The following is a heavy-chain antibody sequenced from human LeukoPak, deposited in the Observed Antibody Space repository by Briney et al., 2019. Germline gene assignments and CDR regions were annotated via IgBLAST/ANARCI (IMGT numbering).Heavy chain of an antibody. CDR1: GGSFSGYY. J-gene: IGHJ4*02. V-gene: IGHV4-34*01. CDR2: INHSGST. CDR3: ARALRISDYDSSGYYPDY. D-gene: IGHD3-22*01. Sequence: SETLSLTCAVYGGSFSGYYWSWIRQPPGKGLEWIGEINHSGSTNYNPSLKSRVTISVDTSKNQLSLKLSSVTAADTAVYYCARALRISDYDSSGYYPDYWGQGTLVTVSS.